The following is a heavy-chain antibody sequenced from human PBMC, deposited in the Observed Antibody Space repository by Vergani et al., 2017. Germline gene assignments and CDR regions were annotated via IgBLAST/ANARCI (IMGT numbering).Heavy chain of an antibody. CDR2: ISGSGGST. V-gene: IGHV3-23*01. CDR3: AKPYDSSGYYLPPGY. D-gene: IGHD3-22*01. Sequence: EVQLLESGGGLVQPGGSLRLSCAASGFTFSSYPMSWVRRAPGKGLEWVAVISGSGGSTSSADSVKGRFTSSRDNSKNTLYLQMNSLRAEGTAVYDCAKPYDSSGYYLPPGYWGQGTLVTVSA. CDR1: GFTFSSYP. J-gene: IGHJ4*02.